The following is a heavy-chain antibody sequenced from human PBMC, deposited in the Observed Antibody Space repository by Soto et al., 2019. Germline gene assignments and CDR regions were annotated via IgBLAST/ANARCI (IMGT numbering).Heavy chain of an antibody. CDR2: IKQDGSEK. V-gene: IGHV3-7*03. CDR3: ARDGDDSSGYPILGGAFDI. J-gene: IGHJ3*02. Sequence: SGFTFSSYWMSWVRQAPGKGLEWVANIKQDGSEKYYVDSVKGRFTISTAYMELSSLRSEDTAVYYCARDGDDSSGYPILGGAFDIWGQGTMVTASS. D-gene: IGHD3-22*01. CDR1: GFTFSSYW.